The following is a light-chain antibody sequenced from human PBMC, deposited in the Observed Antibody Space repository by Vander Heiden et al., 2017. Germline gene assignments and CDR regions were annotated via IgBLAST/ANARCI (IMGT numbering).Light chain of an antibody. Sequence: QSVLTQPPSASGTPGQTVTISCSGSSSNIGSNTANWYQQLPGTAPKLLIYSDNQRPSGVPDRFSGSKSGTSASLAISGLQSEDEADYYCAAWDDSLNGYVFGTGTKVTVL. CDR3: AAWDDSLNGYV. J-gene: IGLJ1*01. V-gene: IGLV1-44*01. CDR2: SDN. CDR1: SSNIGSNT.